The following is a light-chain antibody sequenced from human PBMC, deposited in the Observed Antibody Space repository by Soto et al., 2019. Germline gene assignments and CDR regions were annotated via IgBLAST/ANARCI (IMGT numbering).Light chain of an antibody. J-gene: IGLJ1*01. CDR1: NMGSKS. Sequence: SYELTQPPPVSVAPGQTARITCGGNNMGSKSVHWYQQKPGQAPVLVVDDDSDRPSGIPERFSGSNSRNTDTLTISRVEAGDEADYFCHVWDSSSEHVFGTGTKVTVL. CDR3: HVWDSSSEHV. CDR2: DDS. V-gene: IGLV3-21*02.